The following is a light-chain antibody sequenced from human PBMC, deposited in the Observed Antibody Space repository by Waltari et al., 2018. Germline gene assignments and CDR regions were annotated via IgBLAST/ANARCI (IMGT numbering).Light chain of an antibody. Sequence: DIVLTQSPATLSLSPGERATLSCRASQSVSSSLAWYQQKPGQAPRLLIYDASNRATGIPARFSGRGSGTDFTLTISSLEPEDFAVYYCQQRNKWPPITFGQGTRLEIK. J-gene: IGKJ5*01. CDR3: QQRNKWPPIT. V-gene: IGKV3-11*01. CDR1: QSVSSS. CDR2: DAS.